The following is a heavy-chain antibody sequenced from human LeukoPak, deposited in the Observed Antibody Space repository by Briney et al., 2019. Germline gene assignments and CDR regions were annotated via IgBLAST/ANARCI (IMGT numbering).Heavy chain of an antibody. CDR2: INPSGGST. J-gene: IGHJ4*02. V-gene: IGHV1-46*01. D-gene: IGHD5-12*01. Sequence: ASVKVSCKASGYTFTSYYMHWVRQAPGQGLEWMGIINPSGGSTSYAQKLQGRVTMTRDTSTSTVYMELSSLRSEDTAVYYCARDILPSYSGYDRTLPDYWGQGTLVTVPS. CDR3: ARDILPSYSGYDRTLPDY. CDR1: GYTFTSYY.